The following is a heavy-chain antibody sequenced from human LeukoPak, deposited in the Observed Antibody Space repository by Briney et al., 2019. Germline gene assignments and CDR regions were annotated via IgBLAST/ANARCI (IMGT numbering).Heavy chain of an antibody. D-gene: IGHD3-3*01. CDR3: ARHYDFWSGYYSHHMDV. V-gene: IGHV3-11*06. CDR2: ISSSSSYI. J-gene: IGHJ6*03. Sequence: PGGSLRLSCAASGFTFSDYYMSWIRQAPGKGLEWVSSISSSSSYIYYADSVKGRFTISRDNAKNSLYLQMNSLRAEDTAVYYCARHYDFWSGYYSHHMDVWGKGTTVTVSS. CDR1: GFTFSDYY.